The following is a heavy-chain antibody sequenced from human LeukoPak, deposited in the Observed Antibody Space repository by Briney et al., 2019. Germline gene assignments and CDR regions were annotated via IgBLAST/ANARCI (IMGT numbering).Heavy chain of an antibody. CDR2: IYSGGST. CDR3: AREGTTVTTPKGHYYYYGMDV. J-gene: IGHJ6*04. D-gene: IGHD4-17*01. CDR1: GFTVSSNY. V-gene: IGHV3-53*01. Sequence: GGSLRLSCAASGFTVSSNYMSWVRQAPGKGLEWVSVIYSGGSTYYADSVKGRFTISRDNSKNTLYLQMNSLRAEDTAVYYCAREGTTVTTPKGHYYYYGMDVWGKGITVTVSS.